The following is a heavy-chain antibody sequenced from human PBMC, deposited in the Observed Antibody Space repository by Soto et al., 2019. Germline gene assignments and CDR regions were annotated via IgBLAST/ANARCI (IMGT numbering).Heavy chain of an antibody. J-gene: IGHJ6*02. CDR1: GFTFSSYG. D-gene: IGHD3-3*01. CDR2: ISYDGSNK. Sequence: QVQLVESGGGVVQPGRSLRLSCAASGFTFSSYGMHWVRQAPGKGLEWVAVISYDGSNKYYADSVKGRFTISRDNSKNTLYLQMNRLGAEGTAVYYCAKDLPRFLEWLLPRPRYYYYGMDVWGQGTTVTVSS. V-gene: IGHV3-30*18. CDR3: AKDLPRFLEWLLPRPRYYYYGMDV.